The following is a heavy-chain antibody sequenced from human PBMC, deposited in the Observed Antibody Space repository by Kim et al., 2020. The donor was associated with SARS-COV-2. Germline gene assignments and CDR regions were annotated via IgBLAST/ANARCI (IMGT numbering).Heavy chain of an antibody. CDR2: IKQDGSEK. CDR1: GFTFSNHW. Sequence: GGSLRLSCAASGFTFSNHWMNWVRQAPGKGLEWVVNIKQDGSEKYYVESVRGRFSISRDNARNSLDLQMNSLRAEDTAVYYCARDFTHWGQGTLVTVSS. V-gene: IGHV3-7*03. CDR3: ARDFTH. J-gene: IGHJ4*02.